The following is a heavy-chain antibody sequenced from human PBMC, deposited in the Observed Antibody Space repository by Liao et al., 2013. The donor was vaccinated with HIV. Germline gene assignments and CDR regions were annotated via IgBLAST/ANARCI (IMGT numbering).Heavy chain of an antibody. V-gene: IGHV4-61*02. D-gene: IGHD3-3*01. J-gene: IGHJ3*02. Sequence: QVQLQESGPGLVKPSQTLSLTCTVSGGSISSGSYYWSWIRQPAGKGLEWIGRIYTSGSTNYNPSLKSRVTISVDTSKNQFSLKLSSVTAADTAVYYCARGGDFWSGYSGAFDIWGQGTMVTVSS. CDR2: IYTSGST. CDR3: ARGGDFWSGYSGAFDI. CDR1: GGSISSGSYY.